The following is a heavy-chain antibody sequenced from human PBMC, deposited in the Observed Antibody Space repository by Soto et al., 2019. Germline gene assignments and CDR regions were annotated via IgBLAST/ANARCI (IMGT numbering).Heavy chain of an antibody. CDR3: SGDTVETTGIDF. D-gene: IGHD4-17*01. J-gene: IGHJ4*02. Sequence: QAQLVQSGAEVKKPGASVKVSCKASEYTFTGYDINWVRQATGQGLEWMGWMNPNSGNTGYAQNFQGRVTMTRDNPITTADMELTSLRDDDSAVYYLSGDTVETTGIDFWGQGTLVTVSS. CDR1: EYTFTGYD. CDR2: MNPNSGNT. V-gene: IGHV1-8*01.